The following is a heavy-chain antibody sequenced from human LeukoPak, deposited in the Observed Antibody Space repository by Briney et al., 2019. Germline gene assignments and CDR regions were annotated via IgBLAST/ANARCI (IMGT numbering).Heavy chain of an antibody. CDR3: GKDLNGTVADYFDS. V-gene: IGHV3-23*01. Sequence: GGSLRLSCAASGFAFTTYAMGWVRQAPGKGLEWVSGISTSGGHTYYAESVKGRFTVSRDNSKNTLYLEMNSLRAEDTALYYCGKDLNGTVADYFDSWGQGTPVTVSS. J-gene: IGHJ4*02. D-gene: IGHD6-19*01. CDR2: ISTSGGHT. CDR1: GFAFTTYA.